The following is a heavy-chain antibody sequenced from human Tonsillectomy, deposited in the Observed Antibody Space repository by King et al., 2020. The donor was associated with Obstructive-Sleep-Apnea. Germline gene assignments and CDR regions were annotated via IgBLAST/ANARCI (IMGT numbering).Heavy chain of an antibody. D-gene: IGHD6-13*01. CDR1: GFTFSDYY. CDR2: ISRSSSYT. CDR3: AREHQIISSSPGIMDV. J-gene: IGHJ6*02. Sequence: VQLVESGGGLVKPGGSLRLSCAASGFTFSDYYMSCIRQAPGKGLEWGSYISRSSSYTNSADSVKGRFTIPRDNAKNSLCLQMNSLRAEDTAVYYCAREHQIISSSPGIMDVWGQGTTVTVSS. V-gene: IGHV3-11*06.